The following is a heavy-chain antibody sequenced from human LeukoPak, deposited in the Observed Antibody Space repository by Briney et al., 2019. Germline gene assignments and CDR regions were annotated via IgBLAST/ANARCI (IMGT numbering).Heavy chain of an antibody. V-gene: IGHV1-24*01. D-gene: IGHD3-10*01. CDR2: FDPEDGET. CDR1: GYTLTELS. CDR3: ARAPRITMVRGVIYWFDP. J-gene: IGHJ5*02. Sequence: GASVKVSCKVSGYTLTELSMHWVRQAPGKGLEWMGGFDPEDGETIYAQKFQGRVTMTEDTSTDTAYMELSSLRSEDTAVYYCARAPRITMVRGVIYWFDPWGQGTLVTVSS.